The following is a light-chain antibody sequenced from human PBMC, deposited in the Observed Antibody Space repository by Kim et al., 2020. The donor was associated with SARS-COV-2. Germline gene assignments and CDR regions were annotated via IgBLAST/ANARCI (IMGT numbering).Light chain of an antibody. V-gene: IGLV6-57*01. CDR3: QSYDSNTPWV. J-gene: IGLJ3*02. CDR2: EDN. Sequence: KFMLTQPHSVSESPGKTVTISCTRSSGSIASNYVQWYRQRPGSSPITVIFEDNQRPYGVPDRFSGSIDASSNSASLTISGLTTEDEADYYCQSYDSNTPWVFGGGTQLTVL. CDR1: SGSIASNY.